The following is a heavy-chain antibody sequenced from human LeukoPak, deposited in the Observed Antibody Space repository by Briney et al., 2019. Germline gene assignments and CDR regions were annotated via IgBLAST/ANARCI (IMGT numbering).Heavy chain of an antibody. J-gene: IGHJ4*02. Sequence: SETLSLTCTVSGGSISSSSYYWGWIRQPPGKGLEWIGSIYYSGSTYYNPSLKSRVTISEDTSKNQFSLKLSSVTAADTAVYYCTRSADYYDSSGPKVPFDYWGQGTLVTVSS. D-gene: IGHD3-22*01. CDR1: GGSISSSSYY. CDR2: IYYSGST. V-gene: IGHV4-39*07. CDR3: TRSADYYDSSGPKVPFDY.